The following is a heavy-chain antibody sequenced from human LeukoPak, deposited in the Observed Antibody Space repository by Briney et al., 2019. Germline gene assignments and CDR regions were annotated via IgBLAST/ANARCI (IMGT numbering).Heavy chain of an antibody. V-gene: IGHV3-23*01. J-gene: IGHJ4*02. CDR2: ISGSGGSP. CDR1: EFTFSSYA. D-gene: IGHD1-26*01. CDR3: AKGSRGSYYGSYYDY. Sequence: AGGSLRLSCAASEFTFSSYAMSWVRQAPGKGLEWVSAISGSGGSPYYADSVKGWFTISRDNSKNTLYLQMNSLRADDTAVYYCAKGSRGSYYGSYYDYWGQGTLVAVSS.